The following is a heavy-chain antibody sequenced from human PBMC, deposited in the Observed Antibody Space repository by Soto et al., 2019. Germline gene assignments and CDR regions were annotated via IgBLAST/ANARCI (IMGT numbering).Heavy chain of an antibody. CDR3: ARAVRHIVVVTAITGAFDI. J-gene: IGHJ3*02. Sequence: LSRTCTVFCGALGSGIYCWSWIRQPPGKGLEGIGYIDYSGSTNYNPSLKSRVTISVDTSKNQFSLKLSSVTAADTAVYYCARAVRHIVVVTAITGAFDIWGQGTMVTVSS. CDR2: IDYSGST. CDR1: CGALGSGIYC. D-gene: IGHD2-21*02. V-gene: IGHV4-61*01.